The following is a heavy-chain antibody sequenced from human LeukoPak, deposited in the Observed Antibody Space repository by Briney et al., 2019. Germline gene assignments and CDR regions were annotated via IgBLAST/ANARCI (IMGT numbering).Heavy chain of an antibody. CDR1: GFTFSSYE. D-gene: IGHD4-17*01. Sequence: GGSLRLSCAASGFTFSSYEMNWVRQAPGKGLEWVSYISSSGSTIYYADSVKGRFTISRDNAKNSLYLQMNSLRAEDTAVYYCARDKYYGASALHAFDIWGQGTMVTVSS. CDR3: ARDKYYGASALHAFDI. J-gene: IGHJ3*02. V-gene: IGHV3-48*03. CDR2: ISSSGSTI.